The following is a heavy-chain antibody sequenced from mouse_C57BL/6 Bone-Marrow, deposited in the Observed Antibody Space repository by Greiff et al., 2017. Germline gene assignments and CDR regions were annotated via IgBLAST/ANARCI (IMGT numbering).Heavy chain of an antibody. Sequence: QVQLQQPGAELVKPGASVKVSCKASGYTFTSYWMHWVKQRPGQGLEWIGRIHPSDSDTNYNQKFKGKATLTVDKSSSTAYMQLSSLTSEDSAVYYCAIYGYYGSSAWFAYWGQGTLVTVSA. CDR1: GYTFTSYW. D-gene: IGHD1-1*01. V-gene: IGHV1-74*01. J-gene: IGHJ3*01. CDR3: AIYGYYGSSAWFAY. CDR2: IHPSDSDT.